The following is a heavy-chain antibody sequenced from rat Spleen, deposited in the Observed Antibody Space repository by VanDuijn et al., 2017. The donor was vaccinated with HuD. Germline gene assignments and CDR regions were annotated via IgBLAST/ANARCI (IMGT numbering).Heavy chain of an antibody. V-gene: IGHV5-31*01. CDR2: ITHADGNT. D-gene: IGHD1-11*01. CDR1: GFTFNSYW. CDR3: ARRHYGYTDYFDY. J-gene: IGHJ2*01. Sequence: EVQLVESGGGLVQPGRSLKLSCVASGFTFNSYWMTWIRQGPGKGLEWVATITHADGNTYYPDSVKGRFTISRDIAKSTLYLQMDSLRSEDTATYYCARRHYGYTDYFDYWGQGVMVTVSS.